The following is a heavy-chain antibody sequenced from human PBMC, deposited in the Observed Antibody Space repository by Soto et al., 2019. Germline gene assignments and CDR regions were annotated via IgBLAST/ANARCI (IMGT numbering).Heavy chain of an antibody. CDR2: IKQDGTEK. CDR3: ARGDTPMITGMDSFDI. D-gene: IGHD5-18*01. J-gene: IGHJ3*02. V-gene: IGHV3-7*01. CDR1: GFTFSRYW. Sequence: QLGGSLRLSCAASGFTFSRYWMNWVRQAPGKGLEWVANIKQDGTEKNYVDSVKGRFTISRDNARNSLYLQMDSLRAEDTAVYFCARGDTPMITGMDSFDIWGQGTMVTVSS.